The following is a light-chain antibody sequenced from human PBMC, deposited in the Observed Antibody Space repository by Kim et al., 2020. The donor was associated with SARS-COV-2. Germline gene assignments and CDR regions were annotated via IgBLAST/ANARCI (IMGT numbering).Light chain of an antibody. V-gene: IGKV1-17*01. CDR3: LQHNTHPYS. J-gene: IGKJ2*03. Sequence: DIQMTQSPSSLSASVGDRLIITCRASQGIRSDLAWYQHKPGKAPQRLMYSTSKLQSGVPSRFSGSGSGTEFTLTISSLQPEDFATYYCLQHNTHPYSFGQGTKLEI. CDR1: QGIRSD. CDR2: STS.